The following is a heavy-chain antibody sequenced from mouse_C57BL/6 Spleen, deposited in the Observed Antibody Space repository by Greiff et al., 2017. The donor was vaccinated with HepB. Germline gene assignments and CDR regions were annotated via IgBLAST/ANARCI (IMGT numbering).Heavy chain of an antibody. V-gene: IGHV1-64*01. J-gene: IGHJ4*01. CDR2: IHPNSGST. Sequence: QVQLKQPGAELVKPGASVKLSCKASGYTFTSYWMHWVKQRPGQGLEWIGMIHPNSGSTNYNEKFKSKATLTVDKSSSTAYMQLSSLTSEDSAVYYCAFLTTVVARDYWGQGTSVTVSS. CDR3: AFLTTVVARDY. D-gene: IGHD1-1*01. CDR1: GYTFTSYW.